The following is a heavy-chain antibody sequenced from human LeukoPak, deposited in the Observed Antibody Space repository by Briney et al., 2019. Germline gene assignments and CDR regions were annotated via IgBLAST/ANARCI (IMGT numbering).Heavy chain of an antibody. J-gene: IGHJ4*02. CDR2: IKQDGSEK. CDR3: AKELTSPFDY. CDR1: GITFSSYW. V-gene: IGHV3-7*03. Sequence: GGSLRLSCAASGITFSSYWMSWVRQAPGKGLEWVANIKQDGSEKYYVDSVKGRFTISRDNAKNSLYLQMNSLRAEDTAVYYCAKELTSPFDYWGQGTLVTVSS.